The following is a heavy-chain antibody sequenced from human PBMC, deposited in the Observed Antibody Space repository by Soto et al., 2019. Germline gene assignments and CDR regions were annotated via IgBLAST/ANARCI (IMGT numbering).Heavy chain of an antibody. V-gene: IGHV4-31*03. Sequence: QVQLQESGPGLVKPSQTLSLTCTVSGGSISSGGYYWSWIRQHPGKGLEWIGYIDYSGSTYYNPSLKSRVTISVDTSKNQFSLNLSSVTAADTAVYYCARQWLVPNWFDPWGQGTLVTVSS. D-gene: IGHD6-19*01. CDR3: ARQWLVPNWFDP. CDR2: IDYSGST. J-gene: IGHJ5*02. CDR1: GGSISSGGYY.